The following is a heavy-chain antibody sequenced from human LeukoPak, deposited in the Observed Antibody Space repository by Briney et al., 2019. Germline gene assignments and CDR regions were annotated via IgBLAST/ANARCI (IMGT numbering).Heavy chain of an antibody. Sequence: SETLSLTCTVSGGSISSYYWSWIRQPAGKGLEWIGRIYTSGSTNYNPSLKSRVTMSVDTSKNQFSLKLSSVTAADTAVYYCARTKNNWNYYYCYYYYMDVWGKGTTVTVSS. D-gene: IGHD1-7*01. CDR2: IYTSGST. CDR1: GGSISSYY. J-gene: IGHJ6*03. CDR3: ARTKNNWNYYYCYYYYMDV. V-gene: IGHV4-4*07.